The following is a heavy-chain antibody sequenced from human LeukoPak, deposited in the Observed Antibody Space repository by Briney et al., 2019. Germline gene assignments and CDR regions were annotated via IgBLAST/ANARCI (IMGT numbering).Heavy chain of an antibody. Sequence: SETLSLTCIVSGGSLSHYYWNWLRQTPGKGLEWIGYISYSGSTNYNPSLKSRVTISVDTPKNHFSLTLSSVTAADAAMYYCARGGHFGELLFSWFDPWGQGTLVTVSS. CDR2: ISYSGST. V-gene: IGHV4-59*01. CDR3: ARGGHFGELLFSWFDP. J-gene: IGHJ5*02. CDR1: GGSLSHYY. D-gene: IGHD3-10*01.